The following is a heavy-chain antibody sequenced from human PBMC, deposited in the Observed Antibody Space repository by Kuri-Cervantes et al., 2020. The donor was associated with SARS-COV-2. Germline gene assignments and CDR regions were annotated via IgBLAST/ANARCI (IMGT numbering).Heavy chain of an antibody. D-gene: IGHD3-3*01. V-gene: IGHV3-48*04. CDR3: ARTSGPMDV. J-gene: IGHJ6*02. Sequence: GESLKISCAASGFTFSNYAMTWVRQAPGKGLEWVSYISSSSRTIYYADSVEGRFSISRDNAKNSLFLQISSLRAEDTAVYYRARTSGPMDVWGQGTTVTVSS. CDR1: GFTFSNYA. CDR2: ISSSSRTI.